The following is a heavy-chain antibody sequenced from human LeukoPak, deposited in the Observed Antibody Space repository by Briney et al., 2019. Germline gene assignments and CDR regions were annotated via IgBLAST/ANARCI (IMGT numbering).Heavy chain of an antibody. CDR3: AKDRPNFHENSGHYYRRDGDS. V-gene: IGHV3-23*01. CDR2: MCGTAGCT. D-gene: IGHD3-22*01. CDR1: GFTFYMYA. Sequence: GGSLRLSCQASGFTFYMYAMSWVRQAPGKGLEWVASMCGTAGCTFYPDSGKGRLTISRDNSKNVLYLRMNSLTAEDTAIYYCAKDRPNFHENSGHYYRRDGDSWGQGTLVTVSS. J-gene: IGHJ5*01.